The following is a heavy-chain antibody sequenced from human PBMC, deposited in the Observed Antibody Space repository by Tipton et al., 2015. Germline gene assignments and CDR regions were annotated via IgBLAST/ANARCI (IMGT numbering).Heavy chain of an antibody. CDR1: GFTFSRYS. J-gene: IGHJ6*02. CDR3: ARTIPVAGTYGMDV. CDR2: ISSSSSYI. Sequence: SLRLSCAASGFTFSRYSINWVRQAPGKGLEWVSSISSSSSYIYYADSVKGRFTISRDNAKNSLYLQMNSLRAEDTAVYYCARTIPVAGTYGMDVWGQGTTVTVSS. D-gene: IGHD6-19*01. V-gene: IGHV3-21*01.